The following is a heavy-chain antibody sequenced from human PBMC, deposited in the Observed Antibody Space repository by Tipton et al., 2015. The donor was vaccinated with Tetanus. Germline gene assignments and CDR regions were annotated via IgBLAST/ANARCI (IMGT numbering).Heavy chain of an antibody. J-gene: IGHJ3*02. D-gene: IGHD3-3*01. CDR2: IYYSGTT. CDR1: GGSVRSTNSY. CDR3: ARGAIFGVLTYRAFDI. V-gene: IGHV4-61*01. Sequence: TLSLTCTVSGGSVRSTNSYWSWLRQPPGKGLEWIGYIYYSGTTKYNPSLKSRVTMSVDTSKNQFSLRLNSVSAADTAVYYCARGAIFGVLTYRAFDIWGQGTMVTVSS.